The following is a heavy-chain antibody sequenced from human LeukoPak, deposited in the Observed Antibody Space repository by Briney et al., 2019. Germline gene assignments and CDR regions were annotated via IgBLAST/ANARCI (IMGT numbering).Heavy chain of an antibody. CDR3: ARGARYYYTDAFDI. D-gene: IGHD3-22*01. V-gene: IGHV1-69*13. Sequence: GASVKVSCKASGGTFSSYAISWVRQAPGQGLEWMGGIIPIFGTANYAQKFQGRVTITADESTSTAYMELSSLRSEDTAVYYCARGARYYYTDAFDIWGQGTMVTVSS. CDR2: IIPIFGTA. CDR1: GGTFSSYA. J-gene: IGHJ3*02.